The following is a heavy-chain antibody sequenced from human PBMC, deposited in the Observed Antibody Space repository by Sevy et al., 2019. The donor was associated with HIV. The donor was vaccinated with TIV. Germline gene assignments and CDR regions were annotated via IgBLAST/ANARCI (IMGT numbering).Heavy chain of an antibody. CDR3: AREGSYDILTGSYNYYYCMDV. CDR1: GGSFSGYY. Sequence: SETLSLTCAVYGGSFSGYYWSWIRQPPGKGLEWIGEINHSGSTNYNPSLKSRVTISVDTSKNQFSLKLSSVTAADTAVYYCAREGSYDILTGSYNYYYCMDVWGQGTTVTVSS. D-gene: IGHD3-9*01. J-gene: IGHJ6*02. CDR2: INHSGST. V-gene: IGHV4-34*01.